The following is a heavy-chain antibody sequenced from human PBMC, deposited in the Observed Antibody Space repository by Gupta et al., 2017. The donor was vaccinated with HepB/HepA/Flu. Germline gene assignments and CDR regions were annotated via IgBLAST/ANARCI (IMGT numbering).Heavy chain of an antibody. J-gene: IGHJ4*02. CDR2: ISGSGGST. CDR1: GFTFSSYA. CDR3: AKVIPPYHLFDYYGSGSYSFDY. V-gene: IGHV3-23*01. Sequence: EVQLLESGGGLVQPGGSLRLSCAASGFTFSSYAMSWVRQAPGKGLEWVSAISGSGGSTYYADSVKGRFTISRDNSKNTLYLQMNSLRAEDTAVYYCAKVIPPYHLFDYYGSGSYSFDYWGQGTLVTVSS. D-gene: IGHD3-10*01.